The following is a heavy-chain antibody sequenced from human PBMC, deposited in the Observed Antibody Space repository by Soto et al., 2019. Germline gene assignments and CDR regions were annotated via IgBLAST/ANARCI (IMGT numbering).Heavy chain of an antibody. CDR3: ARARTVVVPAARYNWFDP. CDR2: INHSGST. CDR1: GGSFSGYY. J-gene: IGHJ5*02. D-gene: IGHD2-2*01. Sequence: SETLSLTCAVYGGSFSGYYWSWIRQPPGKGLEWIGEINHSGSTNYNPSLKSRVTISVDTSKNQFSLKLSSVTAADTAVYYCARARTVVVPAARYNWFDPWGQGTLVTVSS. V-gene: IGHV4-34*01.